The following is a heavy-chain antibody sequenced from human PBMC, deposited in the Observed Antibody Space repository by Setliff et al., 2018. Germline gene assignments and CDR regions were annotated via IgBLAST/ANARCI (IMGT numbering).Heavy chain of an antibody. CDR2: INHSGST. Sequence: PSETLSLTCAVYGGSFSGYYWSWIRQPPGKGLEWIGEINHSGSTNYNPSPKSRVTISVDTSKNQFSLKLSSVTAADTAVYYCARVRRVVIAYYYYMDVWGKGTTVTVSS. CDR1: GGSFSGYY. V-gene: IGHV4-34*01. D-gene: IGHD2-21*01. J-gene: IGHJ6*03. CDR3: ARVRRVVIAYYYYMDV.